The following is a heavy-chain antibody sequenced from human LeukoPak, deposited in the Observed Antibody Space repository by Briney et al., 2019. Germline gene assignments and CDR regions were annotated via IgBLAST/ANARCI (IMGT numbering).Heavy chain of an antibody. CDR3: ASYYYDSSGFGY. J-gene: IGHJ4*02. D-gene: IGHD3-22*01. CDR2: IYYSGST. V-gene: IGHV4-59*01. CDR1: GGSISSYY. Sequence: SETLSLTCTVSGGSISSYYWSWIRQPPGKGLDWIGYIYYSGSTNYNPSLKSQVTISVDTSKNQFSLKLSSVTAADTAVYYCASYYYDSSGFGYWGQGTLVTVSS.